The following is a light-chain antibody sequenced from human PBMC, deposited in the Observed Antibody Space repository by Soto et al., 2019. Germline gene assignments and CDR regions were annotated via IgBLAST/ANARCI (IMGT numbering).Light chain of an antibody. J-gene: IGKJ2*01. CDR2: EAS. CDR1: QSVGSTY. CDR3: QQLGTSPRYT. Sequence: EILLTQSPGTLSLSPGERATLSCRTSQSVGSTYLAWYQQKPGQAPRLLIYEASRRATGIPDRFSGSGSGTDFTITIIRMEPENVAVYYCQQLGTSPRYTFGQGTKLEI. V-gene: IGKV3-20*01.